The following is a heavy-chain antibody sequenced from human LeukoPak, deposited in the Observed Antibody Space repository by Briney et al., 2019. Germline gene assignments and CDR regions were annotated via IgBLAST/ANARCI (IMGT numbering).Heavy chain of an antibody. CDR2: IYYSGST. Sequence: SETLSLTCTISGGSVSSGSYYWSWIRRPPGKGLEWIGYIYYSGSTNYNPSLKSRVTISVDTSKNQFSLKLSSVTAADTAVYYCARVSTTSYYYYGMDVWGKGTTVTVSS. CDR3: ARVSTTSYYYYGMDV. D-gene: IGHD1-1*01. CDR1: GGSVSSGSYY. V-gene: IGHV4-61*01. J-gene: IGHJ6*04.